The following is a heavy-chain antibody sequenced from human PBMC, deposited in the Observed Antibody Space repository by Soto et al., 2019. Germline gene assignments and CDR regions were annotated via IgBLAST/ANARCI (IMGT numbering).Heavy chain of an antibody. CDR3: ARGDYCSGGSCYDYYYYGMDV. Sequence: SVKVTCKASGGTFSSYAISWVRQAPGQGLEWMGGIIPIFGTANYAQKFQGRVTITADESTSTAYMELSSLRSEDTAVYYCARGDYCSGGSCYDYYYYGMDVWGQGTTVSVSS. CDR2: IIPIFGTA. V-gene: IGHV1-69*13. D-gene: IGHD2-15*01. CDR1: GGTFSSYA. J-gene: IGHJ6*02.